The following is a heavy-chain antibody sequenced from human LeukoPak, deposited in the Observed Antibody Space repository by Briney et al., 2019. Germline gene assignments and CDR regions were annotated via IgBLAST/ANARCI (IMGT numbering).Heavy chain of an antibody. CDR3: ARVAPYDYYDSSGSQFDY. V-gene: IGHV4-30-4*01. D-gene: IGHD3-22*01. J-gene: IGHJ4*02. CDR1: GGSISSGDYY. CDR2: IYYSGST. Sequence: PSQTLSLTCTVSGGSISSGDYYWSWIRQPPGKGLEWIGYIYYSGSTYYNPSLKSRVTISVDTSKNQFSLKLSSVTAADTAVYYCARVAPYDYYDSSGSQFDYWGQGTLVTVSS.